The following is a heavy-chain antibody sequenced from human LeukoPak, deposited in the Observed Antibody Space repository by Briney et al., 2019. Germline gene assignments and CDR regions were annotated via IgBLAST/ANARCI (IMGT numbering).Heavy chain of an antibody. J-gene: IGHJ4*02. Sequence: PSETLSLTCAVYGGSFSGYYWSWIRQPPGKGLEWIGEINHSGSTNYNPSLKSRVTISVDTSKYQFSLKLSSVTAADTAVYYCARRSIVGATNYWGQGTLVTVSS. D-gene: IGHD1-26*01. CDR2: INHSGST. V-gene: IGHV4-34*01. CDR3: ARRSIVGATNY. CDR1: GGSFSGYY.